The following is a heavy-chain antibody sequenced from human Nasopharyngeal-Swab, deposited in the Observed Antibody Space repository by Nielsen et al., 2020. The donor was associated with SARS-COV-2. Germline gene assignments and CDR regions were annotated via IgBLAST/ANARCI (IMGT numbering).Heavy chain of an antibody. CDR2: IFSNDEK. Sequence: WIRQPPGKALEWLAHIFSNDEKSYSTSLKSRLTISKDTSKSQMVLTMTNMDPVDTATYYCARSYDFWSGYYRYYYYGMDVWGQGTTVTVSS. CDR3: ARSYDFWSGYYRYYYYGMDV. D-gene: IGHD3-3*01. V-gene: IGHV2-26*01. J-gene: IGHJ6*02.